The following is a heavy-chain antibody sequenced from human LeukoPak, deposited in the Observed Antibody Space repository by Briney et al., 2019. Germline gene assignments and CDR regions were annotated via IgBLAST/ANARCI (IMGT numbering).Heavy chain of an antibody. CDR3: ARGGDPGVTEEYNWFDP. V-gene: IGHV4-59*01. Sequence: SETLALTCTGSGGSISSYHWSWIRQPPGKGLEWIGYIYYSGSTNYIPSLKSRVTISVDASKNQFSLKLRSVTAADTAVYYCARGGDPGVTEEYNWFDPWGQGTLVTVSS. J-gene: IGHJ5*02. D-gene: IGHD7-27*01. CDR2: IYYSGST. CDR1: GGSISSYH.